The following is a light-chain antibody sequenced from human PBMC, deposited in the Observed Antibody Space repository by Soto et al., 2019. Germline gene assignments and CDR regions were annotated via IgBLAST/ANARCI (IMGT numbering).Light chain of an antibody. J-gene: IGKJ4*01. CDR3: QQYVNLPLT. V-gene: IGKV3-20*01. CDR2: GAS. CDR1: QSITRTY. Sequence: EIVLTQSPGTLSLSPGERASLSCRASQSITRTYLAWYQHKPGQAPRLLIYGASSRATGIPDRFSGSGSGTDFTLTISRLEPEDFAVYYCQQYVNLPLTFGGGTKVEIK.